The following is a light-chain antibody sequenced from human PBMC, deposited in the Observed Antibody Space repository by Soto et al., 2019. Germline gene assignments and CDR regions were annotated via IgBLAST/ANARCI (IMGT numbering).Light chain of an antibody. J-gene: IGKJ5*01. CDR2: DTS. V-gene: IGKV3-20*01. CDR1: RSLTNSL. Sequence: ELVLTQSPGTLALSPGERATRSCRASRSLTNSLIASYQQKPGQAPRLLIYDTSSRASGIPDRFSGSGSGTDFPLTISRLETEAFAVFYCQQYGTSEIIFGQGTRLEI. CDR3: QQYGTSEII.